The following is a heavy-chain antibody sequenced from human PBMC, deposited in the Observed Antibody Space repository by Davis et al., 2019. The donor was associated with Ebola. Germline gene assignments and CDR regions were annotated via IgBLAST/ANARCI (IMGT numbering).Heavy chain of an antibody. V-gene: IGHV3-48*02. CDR1: GFTFSSYS. Sequence: GGSLRLSFAASGFTFSSYSMNWVRQVPGKGLEWISYISNDRKTIKYADSVKGRFTISRDDAKNSLFLLMNSLRDDDTAVYYCAIVATRGRVDSWGQGTLVNVSS. CDR2: ISNDRKTI. CDR3: AIVATRGRVDS. D-gene: IGHD6-25*01. J-gene: IGHJ4*02.